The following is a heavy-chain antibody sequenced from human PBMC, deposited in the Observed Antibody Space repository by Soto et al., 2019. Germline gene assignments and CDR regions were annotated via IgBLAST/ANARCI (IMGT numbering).Heavy chain of an antibody. V-gene: IGHV1-18*01. CDR3: PRENDFWSGYPHGDY. CDR1: SYTFTSYG. J-gene: IGHJ4*02. D-gene: IGHD3-3*01. Sequence: QVQLVQSGAEVKKPGASVKVSCKASSYTFTSYGISWVRQAPGQGLEWMGWISAYNGNTNYAQKLQGRVTMTTDTSTSTAYMELRSLRSDDTAVYYCPRENDFWSGYPHGDYWGQGTLVTVSS. CDR2: ISAYNGNT.